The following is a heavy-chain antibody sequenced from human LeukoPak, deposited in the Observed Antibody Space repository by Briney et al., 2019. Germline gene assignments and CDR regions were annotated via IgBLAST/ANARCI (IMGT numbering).Heavy chain of an antibody. J-gene: IGHJ4*02. D-gene: IGHD6-19*01. CDR1: GFTFSSYA. CDR2: ISCDGSNK. Sequence: GRSLRLSCAASGFTFSSYAMHWVRQAPGKGLEWVAVISCDGSNKYYADSVKGRFTISRDNSKNTLYLQMNSLRAEDTAVYYCARAPYSSGFDYWGQGTLVTVSS. CDR3: ARAPYSSGFDY. V-gene: IGHV3-30-3*01.